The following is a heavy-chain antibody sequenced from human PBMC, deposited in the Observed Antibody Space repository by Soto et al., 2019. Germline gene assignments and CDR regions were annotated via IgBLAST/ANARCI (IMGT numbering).Heavy chain of an antibody. D-gene: IGHD6-19*01. V-gene: IGHV4-59*08. Sequence: SETLSLTCTVSGVSIDNFFWSWIRQPPGKGLEWIGYVSQGGTAAYMAEGETTSYNPSLESRATISLDLPKNQFSLKLTSVTAADTAVYYCARHPAVAGTAYYFDYWGQGTLVTVSS. CDR1: GVSIDNFF. CDR3: ARHPAVAGTAYYFDY. CDR2: VSQGGTAAYMAEGETT. J-gene: IGHJ4*02.